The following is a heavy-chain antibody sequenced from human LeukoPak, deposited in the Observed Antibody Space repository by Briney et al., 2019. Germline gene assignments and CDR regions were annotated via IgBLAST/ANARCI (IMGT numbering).Heavy chain of an antibody. CDR2: ISSNGGST. Sequence: GGSLRLSCAAPGFTFSSYAMHWVRQAPGKGLEYVSAISSNGGSTYYANSVKGRFTISRDNAKNSLYLQMNSLRAEDTAVYYCAELGITMIGGVWGKGTTVTISS. CDR3: AELGITMIGGV. J-gene: IGHJ6*04. D-gene: IGHD3-10*02. V-gene: IGHV3-64*01. CDR1: GFTFSSYA.